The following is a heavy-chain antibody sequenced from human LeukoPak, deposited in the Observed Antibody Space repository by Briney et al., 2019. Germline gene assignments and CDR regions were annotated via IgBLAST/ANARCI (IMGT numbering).Heavy chain of an antibody. CDR3: ARSIVVAGIVSDYYYYAMDV. D-gene: IGHD6-19*01. CDR1: GGSISTYY. Sequence: PSETLSLTCTVSGGSISTYYWSWVRQPPGKGLEWIGCIYDIGSTNYNPSLKSRVSISVDTSKNQFSLKLSSVTAADTAVYYCARSIVVAGIVSDYYYYAMDVWGQGTTVTVSS. CDR2: IYDIGST. J-gene: IGHJ6*02. V-gene: IGHV4-59*08.